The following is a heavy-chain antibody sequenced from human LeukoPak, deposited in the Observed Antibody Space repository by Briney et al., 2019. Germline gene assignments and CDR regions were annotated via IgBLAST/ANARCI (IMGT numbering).Heavy chain of an antibody. CDR2: IGTGGDT. CDR3: ARERGYSYGYNDY. D-gene: IGHD5-18*01. CDR1: GFTFSSYD. Sequence: GGSLRLSCAASGFTFSSYDMHWVRQATGKGLEWVSGIGTGGDTYYPGSVKGRFTTSRENAKNSLYLQMNSLRVEDTAVYYCARERGYSYGYNDYWGQGTLVTVSS. V-gene: IGHV3-13*01. J-gene: IGHJ4*02.